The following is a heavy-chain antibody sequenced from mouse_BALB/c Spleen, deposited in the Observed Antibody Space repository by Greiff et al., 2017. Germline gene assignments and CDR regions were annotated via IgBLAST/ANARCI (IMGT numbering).Heavy chain of an antibody. CDR2: ISSGGSYT. Sequence: EVNVVESGGGLVKPGGSLKLSCAASGFTFSSYAMSWVRQSPEKRLEWVAAISSGGSYTYYPDTVTGRFTISRDNAKNTLYLEMSSLRSEDTAMYYCARARTTVGDYYAMDYWGQGTSVTVSS. V-gene: IGHV5-9-4*01. CDR3: ARARTTVGDYYAMDY. CDR1: GFTFSSYA. D-gene: IGHD1-1*01. J-gene: IGHJ4*01.